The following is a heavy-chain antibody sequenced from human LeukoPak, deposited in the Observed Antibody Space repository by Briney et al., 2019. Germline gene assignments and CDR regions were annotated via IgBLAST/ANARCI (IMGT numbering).Heavy chain of an antibody. CDR3: ASGAAYCGGDYPPGPVDY. CDR2: IYYSGST. V-gene: IGHV4-39*01. CDR1: GGSISSSSYY. J-gene: IGHJ4*02. Sequence: PSETLSLTCTVSGGSISSSSYYWGWIRQPPGKGLEWIGSIYYSGSTYYNPSLKSRVTISVDTSKNQFSLKLSSVTAADTAVYYCASGAAYCGGDYPPGPVDYWGQGTRVTVSS. D-gene: IGHD2-21*02.